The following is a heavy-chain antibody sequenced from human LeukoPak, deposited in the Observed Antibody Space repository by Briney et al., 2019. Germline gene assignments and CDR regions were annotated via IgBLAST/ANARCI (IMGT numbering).Heavy chain of an antibody. V-gene: IGHV3-48*01. D-gene: IGHD1-26*01. CDR3: AKGPTDSCWEKLHD. J-gene: IGHJ4*02. CDR1: GFTFSRYS. CDR2: ISSSSSAI. Sequence: GGSPRLSCAASGFTFSRYSMNLVRRAPGNGLALVSSISSSSSAIYYADSVKGRFTISRDESKNTLYLQMNSLRAEDTAVYYCAKGPTDSCWEKLHDWGQGTLVTVSS.